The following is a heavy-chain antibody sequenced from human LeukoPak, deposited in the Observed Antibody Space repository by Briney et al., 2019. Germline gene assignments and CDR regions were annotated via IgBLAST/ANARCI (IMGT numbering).Heavy chain of an antibody. Sequence: SETLSLTCTVSGGSISSGGYYWSWIRQPPGKGLEWIGYIYHSGSTYYNPSLKSRDTISVDRSKNQFSLKLSSVTAADTAVYYCARDNTATMDYWGQGTLVTVSS. J-gene: IGHJ4*02. CDR2: IYHSGST. V-gene: IGHV4-30-2*01. CDR1: GGSISSGGYY. CDR3: ARDNTATMDY. D-gene: IGHD5-18*01.